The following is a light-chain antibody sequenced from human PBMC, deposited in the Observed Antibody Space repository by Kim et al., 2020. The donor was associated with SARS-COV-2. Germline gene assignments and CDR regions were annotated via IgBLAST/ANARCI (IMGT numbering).Light chain of an antibody. CDR2: GRN. V-gene: IGLV3-19*01. CDR1: SLRSYY. J-gene: IGLJ2*01. CDR3: QSRDSGGNVL. Sequence: SSELTQDPAVSVALGQTVRITCQGDSLRSYYATWYQQRPRQAPVLVIYGRNNRPSGIPDRFSGSSSGNTASLTISGAQAEDEADFYCQSRDSGGNVLFDGGTQLTVL.